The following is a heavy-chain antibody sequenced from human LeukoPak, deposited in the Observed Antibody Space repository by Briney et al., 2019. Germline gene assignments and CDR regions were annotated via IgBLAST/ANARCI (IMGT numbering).Heavy chain of an antibody. Sequence: ASVKVSCKASGYTFTSYGISWARQAPGQGLEWMGWISPYNGDTKYGQKLQGRVTMTTDTSTSTAYMELRSLRSDDTAVYYCARVGERWLQSKYYYNGMDVWGQGTTVTVSS. V-gene: IGHV1-18*01. D-gene: IGHD5-24*01. J-gene: IGHJ6*02. CDR1: GYTFTSYG. CDR3: ARVGERWLQSKYYYNGMDV. CDR2: ISPYNGDT.